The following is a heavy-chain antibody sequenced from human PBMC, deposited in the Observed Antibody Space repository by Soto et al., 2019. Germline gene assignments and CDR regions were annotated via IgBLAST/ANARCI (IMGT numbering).Heavy chain of an antibody. CDR3: ARGPKLYYDFWSGYYSY. V-gene: IGHV4-34*01. D-gene: IGHD3-3*01. CDR2: INHSGST. J-gene: IGHJ4*02. CDR1: GGSFSGYY. Sequence: PSETLSLTCAVYGGSFSGYYWSWIRQPPGKGLEWIGEINHSGSTNYNPSLKSRVTISVDTSKNQFSLKLSSVTAADTAVYYCARGPKLYYDFWSGYYSYWGQGTLVTVSS.